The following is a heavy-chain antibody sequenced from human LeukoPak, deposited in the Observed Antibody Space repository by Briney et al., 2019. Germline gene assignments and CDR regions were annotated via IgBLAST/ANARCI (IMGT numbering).Heavy chain of an antibody. CDR2: ISYDGSNK. CDR3: AKDGWGATTGYFDY. D-gene: IGHD1-26*01. V-gene: IGHV3-30*18. J-gene: IGHJ4*02. Sequence: GGSLRLSRAASGFTFSSYGMHWVRQAPGKGLEWVAVISYDGSNKYYADSVKGRFTISRDNSKNTLYLQMNSLRAEDTAVYYCAKDGWGATTGYFDYWGQGTLVTVSS. CDR1: GFTFSSYG.